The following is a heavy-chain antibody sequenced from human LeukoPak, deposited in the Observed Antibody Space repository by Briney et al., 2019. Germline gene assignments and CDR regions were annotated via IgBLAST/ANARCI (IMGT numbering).Heavy chain of an antibody. CDR2: IWYDGSNK. D-gene: IGHD4-17*01. Sequence: GGSLRLSCAASGVTFSSYGMHWVRQAPGKGLEWVAVIWYDGSNKYYADSVKGRFTISRDNSKNTLYLQMNSLRAEDTAVYYCAKDSTVTTLDYWGQGTLVTVSS. CDR3: AKDSTVTTLDY. J-gene: IGHJ4*02. CDR1: GVTFSSYG. V-gene: IGHV3-33*06.